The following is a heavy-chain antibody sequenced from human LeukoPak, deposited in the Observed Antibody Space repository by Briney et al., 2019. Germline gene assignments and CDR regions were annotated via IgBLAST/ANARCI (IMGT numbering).Heavy chain of an antibody. CDR2: IKQDGSEK. J-gene: IGHJ4*02. D-gene: IGHD6-13*01. Sequence: PGGSLRLSCAASGFTSSSYWMSWVRQAPGKGLEWVANIKQDGSEKYYVDSVKGRFTISRDNAKNSLYLQMNSLRAEDTAVYYCARDYSSSWNYWGQGTLVTVSS. V-gene: IGHV3-7*01. CDR1: GFTSSSYW. CDR3: ARDYSSSWNY.